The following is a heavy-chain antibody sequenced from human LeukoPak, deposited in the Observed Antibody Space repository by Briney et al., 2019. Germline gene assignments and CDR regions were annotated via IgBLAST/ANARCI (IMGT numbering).Heavy chain of an antibody. J-gene: IGHJ6*03. Sequence: GGSLRLSCAASGFTFSNYAMTWVRQAPGKGLECVSVISGSGDATNYADSVKGRFTISRDNSKNTLSLQMNGLRPEDTAVYYCAKSWGYTRPYYNYMDVWGKGTTVTVSS. CDR3: AKSWGYTRPYYNYMDV. D-gene: IGHD3-16*02. CDR2: ISGSGDAT. V-gene: IGHV3-23*01. CDR1: GFTFSNYA.